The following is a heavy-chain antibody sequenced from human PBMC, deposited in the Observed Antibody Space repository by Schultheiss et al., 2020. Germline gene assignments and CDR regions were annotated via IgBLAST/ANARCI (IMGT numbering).Heavy chain of an antibody. CDR1: GFTFSNAW. V-gene: IGHV3-15*07. J-gene: IGHJ6*02. D-gene: IGHD6-13*01. CDR3: TTDPNIAAAGYYYYGMDV. Sequence: WGSLRLSCAASGFTFSNAWMNWVRQAPGKGLEWVGRIKSKTDGGTTDYAAPVKGRFTISRDDSKNTLYLQMNSLKTEDTAVYYCTTDPNIAAAGYYYYGMDVWGQGTTVNVSS. CDR2: IKSKTDGGTT.